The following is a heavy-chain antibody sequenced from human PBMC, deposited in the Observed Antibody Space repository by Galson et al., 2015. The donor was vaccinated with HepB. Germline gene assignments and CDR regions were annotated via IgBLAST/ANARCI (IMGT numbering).Heavy chain of an antibody. Sequence: TLSLTCTVSGGSIGSSSYYWGWIRQPPGKGLEWIGSIYYSGSTYYNPSLKSRVTISVDTSKNQFSLKLSSVTAADTAVYYCASRAVAGFPAAFDYWGQGTLVTVSS. CDR3: ASRAVAGFPAAFDY. D-gene: IGHD6-19*01. V-gene: IGHV4-39*07. J-gene: IGHJ4*02. CDR1: GGSIGSSSYY. CDR2: IYYSGST.